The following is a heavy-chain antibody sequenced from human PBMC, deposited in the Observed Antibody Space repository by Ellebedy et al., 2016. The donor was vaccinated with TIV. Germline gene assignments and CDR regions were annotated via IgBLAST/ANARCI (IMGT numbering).Heavy chain of an antibody. J-gene: IGHJ5*02. Sequence: SETLSLTXAVYGGSFSGYYWSWIRQPPGKGLEWIGEINHSGSTNYNPSLKSRVTISVDTSKNQFSLKLSSVTAADTAVYYCARGLPSRYSSSTSGWFNPWGQGTLVTVSS. V-gene: IGHV4-34*01. CDR1: GGSFSGYY. D-gene: IGHD6-6*01. CDR3: ARGLPSRYSSSTSGWFNP. CDR2: INHSGST.